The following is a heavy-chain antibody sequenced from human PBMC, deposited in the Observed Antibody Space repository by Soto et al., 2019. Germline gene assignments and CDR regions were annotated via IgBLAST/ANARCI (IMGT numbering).Heavy chain of an antibody. CDR3: ARSPPAAPIDY. CDR1: GGTFSSYT. V-gene: IGHV1-69*02. CDR2: IIPILGIA. Sequence: QVQLVQSGAEVKKPGSSVKVSCKASGGTFSSYTISWVRQAPGQGLEWMGRIIPILGIANYAQKFQGRVTSTADKSTSTAYMELSSLRSEDTAVYYCARSPPAAPIDYWGQGTLVTVSS. J-gene: IGHJ4*02. D-gene: IGHD2-2*01.